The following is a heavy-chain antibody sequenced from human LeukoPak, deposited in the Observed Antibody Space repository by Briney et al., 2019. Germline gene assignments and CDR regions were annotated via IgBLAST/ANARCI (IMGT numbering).Heavy chain of an antibody. V-gene: IGHV3-23*01. J-gene: IGHJ6*02. CDR2: ISGSGGST. CDR3: AKTYSSRVPYYYGMDV. CDR1: GFTFSSYA. Sequence: GGSLRLSCAASGFTFSSYAMSWVRQAPGKGLEWVSAISGSGGSTYYADSVKGRFTISRDNSKNTLYLQMNSLRAEDTAIYYCAKTYSSRVPYYYGMDVWGQGTTVTVSS. D-gene: IGHD6-13*01.